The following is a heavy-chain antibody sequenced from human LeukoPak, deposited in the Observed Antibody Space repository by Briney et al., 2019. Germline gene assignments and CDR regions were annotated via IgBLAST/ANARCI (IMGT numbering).Heavy chain of an antibody. J-gene: IGHJ3*02. Sequence: GGSLRLSCAASGFTVSSNYMSWVRQAPGKGLEWVSVIYSGGGTYSADSVRGRFTISRDNSKNTLYLQMNSLRAEDTAVYYCAKRLVVTDAFDIWGQGTMVTVSS. CDR3: AKRLVVTDAFDI. CDR1: GFTVSSNY. V-gene: IGHV3-53*01. D-gene: IGHD4-23*01. CDR2: IYSGGGT.